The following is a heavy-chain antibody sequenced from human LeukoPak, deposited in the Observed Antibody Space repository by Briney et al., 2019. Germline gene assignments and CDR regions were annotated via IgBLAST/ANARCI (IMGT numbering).Heavy chain of an antibody. CDR1: GGTFSSYA. V-gene: IGHV1-69*01. Sequence: SVKVSCKASGGTFSSYAISWVRQAPGQGLEWMGGIIPIFGTANYAQKFQGRVTITADESTSTAYMELSSLRSEDTAVYYRAREGYDSSGYYLPHDYWGQGTLVTVSS. J-gene: IGHJ4*02. D-gene: IGHD3-22*01. CDR2: IIPIFGTA. CDR3: AREGYDSSGYYLPHDY.